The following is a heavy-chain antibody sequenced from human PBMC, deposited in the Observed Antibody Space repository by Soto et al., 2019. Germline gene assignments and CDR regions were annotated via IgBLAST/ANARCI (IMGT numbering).Heavy chain of an antibody. D-gene: IGHD1-1*01. CDR2: IYYIGTT. Sequence: SVTHPLPCTVAGGTIRDGNDYRIWIRQLPGKDLEWIGNIYYIGTTSYNPSLKNRVTMSIDTSKNQFSLKLRSVVAADTAMYYCAKNETTRPWFAPWGQGTLVTVSS. V-gene: IGHV4-31*03. CDR3: AKNETTRPWFAP. CDR1: GGTIRDGNDY. J-gene: IGHJ5*02.